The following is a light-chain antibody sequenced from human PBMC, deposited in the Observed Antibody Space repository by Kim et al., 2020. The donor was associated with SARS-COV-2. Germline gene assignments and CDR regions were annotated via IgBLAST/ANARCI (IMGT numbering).Light chain of an antibody. CDR2: DNN. J-gene: IGLJ1*01. Sequence: QSVLTPPPSVSAAPGQKVTISCSGISSNIGKSYVSWYQQLPETAPKLLIYDNNNRPSGMPDRFSGSKSGTSATLGITGLQTVDEADYYCGTWDPSQNSYVFGTGTKVTVL. V-gene: IGLV1-51*01. CDR1: SSNIGKSY. CDR3: GTWDPSQNSYV.